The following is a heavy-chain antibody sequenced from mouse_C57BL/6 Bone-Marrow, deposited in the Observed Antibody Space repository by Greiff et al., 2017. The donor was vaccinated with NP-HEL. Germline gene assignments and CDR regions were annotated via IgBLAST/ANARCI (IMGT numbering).Heavy chain of an antibody. J-gene: IGHJ2*01. V-gene: IGHV14-4*01. CDR1: GFNIKDDY. D-gene: IGHD2-5*01. Sequence: VQLQQSGAELMRPGASVKLSCTASGFNIKDDYMHWVKQRPEQGLEWIGWIDPENGDTEYASKFQGKATITADTSSNTAYLQLSSLTSEDTAVYYCTRPGYSNYVDYWGQGTTLTVSS. CDR2: IDPENGDT. CDR3: TRPGYSNYVDY.